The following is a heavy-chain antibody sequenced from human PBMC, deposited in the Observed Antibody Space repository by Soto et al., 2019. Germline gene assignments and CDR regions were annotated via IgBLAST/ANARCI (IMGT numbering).Heavy chain of an antibody. CDR3: ARAGQELYYDFWSGYYHYMDV. CDR1: GYTFTSYD. V-gene: IGHV1-8*01. CDR2: MNPNSGNT. J-gene: IGHJ6*03. Sequence: ASVKVSCKASGYTFTSYDINWVRQATGQGLEWMGWMNPNSGNTGYAQKFQGRVTMTRNTSISTAYMELSSLRSEDTAVYYCARAGQELYYDFWSGYYHYMDVWGKGTTVTVSS. D-gene: IGHD3-3*01.